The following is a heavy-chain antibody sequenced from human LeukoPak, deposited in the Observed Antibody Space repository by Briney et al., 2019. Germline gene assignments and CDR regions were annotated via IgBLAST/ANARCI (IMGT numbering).Heavy chain of an antibody. CDR3: ARRGNIDYGDSDAFDI. CDR1: GFTFSSYS. V-gene: IGHV3-48*04. D-gene: IGHD4-17*01. CDR2: ISSSSSTI. J-gene: IGHJ3*02. Sequence: GGSLRLSCAASGFTFSSYSMNWVRQAPGKGLEWVSYISSSSSTIYYADSVKGRFTIYRDNAKNHLHLQMNTLRAEDTAVYYCARRGNIDYGDSDAFDIWGQGTMVTVSS.